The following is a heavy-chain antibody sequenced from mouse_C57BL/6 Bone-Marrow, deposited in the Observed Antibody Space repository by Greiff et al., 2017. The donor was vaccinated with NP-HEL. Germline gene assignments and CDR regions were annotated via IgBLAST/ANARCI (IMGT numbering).Heavy chain of an antibody. Sequence: QVQLKESGPGLVQPSQSLSITCTVSGFSLTSYGVHWVRQSPGKGLEWLGVIWRGGSTDYNAAFMSRLSITKDNSKSQVFFKMNSLQADDTAIYYCARFITTVVATSYYAMDYWGQGTSVTVSS. CDR1: GFSLTSYG. V-gene: IGHV2-5*01. J-gene: IGHJ4*01. CDR3: ARFITTVVATSYYAMDY. CDR2: IWRGGST. D-gene: IGHD1-1*01.